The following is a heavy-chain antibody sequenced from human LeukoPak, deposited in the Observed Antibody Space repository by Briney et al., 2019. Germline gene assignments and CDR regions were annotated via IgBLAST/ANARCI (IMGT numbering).Heavy chain of an antibody. D-gene: IGHD3-16*02. CDR3: AREPEFGGVIEN. V-gene: IGHV1-46*01. CDR1: GYSFTKYY. Sequence: ASVKISCKASGYSFTKYYIHWVRQAPGQGLEWMGIIRPGDGDTTNAQKFQGRVTMTRDTSTGTVYMQLTSLTSEDTAVYYCAREPEFGGVIENWGQGTLVTVSS. CDR2: IRPGDGDT. J-gene: IGHJ4*02.